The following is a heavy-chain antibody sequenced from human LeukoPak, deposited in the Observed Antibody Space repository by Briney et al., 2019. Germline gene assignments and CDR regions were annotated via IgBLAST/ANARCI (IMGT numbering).Heavy chain of an antibody. Sequence: GGSLRLSCAASGFTFSSYSMNWVRQAPGKGLEWVSSISSSSSYTYYADSVKGRFTISRDNAKNSLYLQMNSLRAEDTAVYYCARDFPSAVAPYFDYWGQGTLVTVSS. D-gene: IGHD6-19*01. CDR2: ISSSSSYT. J-gene: IGHJ4*02. V-gene: IGHV3-21*01. CDR1: GFTFSSYS. CDR3: ARDFPSAVAPYFDY.